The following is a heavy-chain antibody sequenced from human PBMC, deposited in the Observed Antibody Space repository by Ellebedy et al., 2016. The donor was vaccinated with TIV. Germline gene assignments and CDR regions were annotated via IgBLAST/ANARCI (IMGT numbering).Heavy chain of an antibody. CDR2: IKQDGGEK. D-gene: IGHD1-26*01. Sequence: GGSLRLSCAVTGFSFTSYWMSWVRQAPGRGLEWVANIKQDGGEKYYVDSVKGRFIISRDNAKNSLDLQMNSLRAEDTAVYYCARDKIEGPTHYDYWGQGILVTVSS. CDR1: GFSFTSYW. J-gene: IGHJ4*02. V-gene: IGHV3-7*01. CDR3: ARDKIEGPTHYDY.